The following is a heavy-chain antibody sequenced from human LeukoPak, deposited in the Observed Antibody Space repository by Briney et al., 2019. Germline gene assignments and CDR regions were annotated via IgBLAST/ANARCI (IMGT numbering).Heavy chain of an antibody. V-gene: IGHV1-24*01. Sequence: GASVKVSCKVSGYTLTELSMHWVRQAPGKGLEWMGGFDPEDGETIYAQKFQGRVTMTEDTSTGTAYMELSSLRSEDTAVYYCATAPWGGIAVSHEARALDAFDIWGQGTMVTVSS. J-gene: IGHJ3*02. CDR2: FDPEDGET. CDR3: ATAPWGGIAVSHEARALDAFDI. CDR1: GYTLTELS. D-gene: IGHD6-19*01.